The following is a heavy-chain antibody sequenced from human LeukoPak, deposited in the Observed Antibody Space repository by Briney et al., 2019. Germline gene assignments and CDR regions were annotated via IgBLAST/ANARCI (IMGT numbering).Heavy chain of an antibody. D-gene: IGHD6-13*01. CDR2: IYHSGST. CDR3: ARGRLKQHSPLGY. V-gene: IGHV4-4*02. Sequence: PSETLSLTCAVSGGSISSSNWWSWVRQPPGKGLEWIGEIYHSGSTNYNPSLKSRVTISVDTSKNQFSLKLSSVTAADTAVYYCARGRLKQHSPLGYWGQGTLVTVSS. J-gene: IGHJ4*02. CDR1: GGSISSSNW.